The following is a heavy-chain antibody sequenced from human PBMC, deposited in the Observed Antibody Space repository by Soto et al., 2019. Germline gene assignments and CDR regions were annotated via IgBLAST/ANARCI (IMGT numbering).Heavy chain of an antibody. J-gene: IGHJ6*02. CDR3: ARYRRFGELLSGGLDV. D-gene: IGHD3-10*01. CDR2: IYYGGNT. V-gene: IGHV4-30-4*01. CDR1: GGSISSGDYY. Sequence: QVQLQESGPGLVKLSQTLPLTCTVSGGSISSGDYYWSWIRQPPGKGLEWIGYIYYGGNTFYNPSLKSRVTISVDTSKNQFSLKVNSVTAADTAVYYCARYRRFGELLSGGLDVWGQGTTVTVSS.